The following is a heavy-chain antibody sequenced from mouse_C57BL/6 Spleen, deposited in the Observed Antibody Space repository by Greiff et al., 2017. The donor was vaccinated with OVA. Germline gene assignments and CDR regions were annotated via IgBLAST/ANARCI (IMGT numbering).Heavy chain of an antibody. CDR1: GYTFTSYW. V-gene: IGHV1-53*01. J-gene: IGHJ3*01. CDR2: INPSNGGT. Sequence: QVHVKQPGTELVKPGASVKLSCKASGYTFTSYWMHWVKQRPGQGLEWIGNINPSNGGTNYNEKFKSKATLTVDKSSSTAYMQLSSLTSEDSAVYYCARGNSNYGFAYWGQGTLVTVSA. CDR3: ARGNSNYGFAY. D-gene: IGHD2-5*01.